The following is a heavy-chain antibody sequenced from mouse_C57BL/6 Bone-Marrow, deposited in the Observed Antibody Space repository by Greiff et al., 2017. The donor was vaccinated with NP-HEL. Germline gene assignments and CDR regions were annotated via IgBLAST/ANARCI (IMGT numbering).Heavy chain of an antibody. D-gene: IGHD2-4*01. CDR3: ARERLRRGYYAMDY. CDR2: IDPSDSYT. V-gene: IGHV1-69*01. J-gene: IGHJ4*01. CDR1: GYTFTSYW. Sequence: QVQLQQPGAELVMPGASVKLSCKASGYTFTSYWMHWVKQRPGQGLEWIGEIDPSDSYTNYNQKFQGKSTLTVDKSSSTAYMQLSSLTSEDSAVYYSARERLRRGYYAMDYWGQGTSVTVSS.